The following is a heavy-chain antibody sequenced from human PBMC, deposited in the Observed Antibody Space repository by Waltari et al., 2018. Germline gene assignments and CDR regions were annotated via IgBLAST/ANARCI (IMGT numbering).Heavy chain of an antibody. V-gene: IGHV1-2*02. CDR2: INPTIGGK. CDR1: GYTFTGYF. Sequence: QVQLVQSGAEVKKPGASVKVSCKASGYTFTGYFMHWGRQAPGQGLEWMDSINPTIGGKNYAQKLRGRVTMTGDTSITTAYLELSRLRADDTAVYYGAREEYQLLGGAFDIWGQGTMVTVSS. D-gene: IGHD2-2*01. J-gene: IGHJ3*02. CDR3: AREEYQLLGGAFDI.